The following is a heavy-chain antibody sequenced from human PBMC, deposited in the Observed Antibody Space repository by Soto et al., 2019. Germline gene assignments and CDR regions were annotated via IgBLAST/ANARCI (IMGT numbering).Heavy chain of an antibody. D-gene: IGHD6-6*01. Sequence: ASVKVSCKASGYTFTIYSIHWVRQAPGQGLEWIGWINTDNGDAKYSQKFQGRVTVTRDTSATTAYMEVSSLRSEDTAVYYCARPQGHLVYCGLGTLVHVSS. J-gene: IGHJ4*02. CDR2: INTDNGDA. CDR3: ARPQGHLVY. CDR1: GYTFTIYS. V-gene: IGHV1-3*04.